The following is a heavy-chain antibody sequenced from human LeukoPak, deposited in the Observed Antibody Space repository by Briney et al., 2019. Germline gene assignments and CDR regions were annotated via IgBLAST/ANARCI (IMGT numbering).Heavy chain of an antibody. D-gene: IGHD4-17*01. CDR2: LYYSGST. J-gene: IGHJ6*02. Sequence: SETLSLICTVSGGSISSYYWSWIRQSPGKGLEWIGYLYYSGSTKYNPSLKSRVTISVDTSKNQFSLKLSSVTAADTAVYYCAIVSSAGDYVGWGQGTTVTVSS. V-gene: IGHV4-59*01. CDR3: AIVSSAGDYVG. CDR1: GGSISSYY.